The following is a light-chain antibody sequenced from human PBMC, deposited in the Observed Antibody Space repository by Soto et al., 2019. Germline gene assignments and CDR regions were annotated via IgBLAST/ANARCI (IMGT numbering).Light chain of an antibody. V-gene: IGLV1-44*01. CDR2: SNT. CDR1: SSNIGSHT. Sequence: QSVLTQPPSASGTPGQTIAISCSGVSSNIGSHTVNWYQQLPGTAPRRLIYSNTQRPSGLPERFSGSKSGTSASLAISGLQSEYEGDYYCAAWDDSLNRVVFGGGTKLTVL. CDR3: AAWDDSLNRVV. J-gene: IGLJ2*01.